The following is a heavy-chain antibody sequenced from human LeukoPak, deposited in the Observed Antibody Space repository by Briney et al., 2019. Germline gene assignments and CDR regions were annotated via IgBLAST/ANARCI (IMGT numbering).Heavy chain of an antibody. D-gene: IGHD1-26*01. CDR3: ARELADSGGAFDI. CDR1: GFTFSSYW. V-gene: IGHV3-21*01. Sequence: GGSLRLSCAASGFTFSSYWMHWVRQAPGKGLEWVSSISSTSSSKYYADSVKGRFTISRDNAKNSLYLQMNSLRAEDTAVYYCARELADSGGAFDIWSQGTMVTVSS. J-gene: IGHJ3*02. CDR2: ISSTSSSK.